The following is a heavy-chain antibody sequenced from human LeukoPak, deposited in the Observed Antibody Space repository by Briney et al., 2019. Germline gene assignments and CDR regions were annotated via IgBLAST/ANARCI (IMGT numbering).Heavy chain of an antibody. CDR2: ISSSSSYI. Sequence: PGGSLRLSCAASGFTFSSYSMNWVRQAPGKGLEWVSSISSSSSYIYYADSVKGRFTISRDNAKNSLYLQMNSLRAEDTAVYYCARDLGGYSSSPTFDYWGQGTLVTVSS. CDR3: ARDLGGYSSSPTFDY. V-gene: IGHV3-21*01. CDR1: GFTFSSYS. D-gene: IGHD6-13*01. J-gene: IGHJ4*02.